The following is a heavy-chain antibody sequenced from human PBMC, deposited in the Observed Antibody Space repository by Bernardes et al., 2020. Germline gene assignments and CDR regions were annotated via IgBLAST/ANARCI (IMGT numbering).Heavy chain of an antibody. CDR3: ARGAEGYQVLYWFDP. V-gene: IGHV3-7*04. CDR2: IKQDGREK. J-gene: IGHJ5*02. D-gene: IGHD2-2*01. CDR1: GFSFSSYW. Sequence: GGSLRLSCAASGFSFSSYWMSWVRQAPGKGLEWVANIKQDGREKYYVDSVKGRFTISRDNAKNSLYLQMNSLRAEDTAVYYCARGAEGYQVLYWFDPWGQGTLVTVSS.